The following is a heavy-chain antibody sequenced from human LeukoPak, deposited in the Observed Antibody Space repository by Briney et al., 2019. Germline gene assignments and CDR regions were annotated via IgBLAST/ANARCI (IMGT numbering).Heavy chain of an antibody. J-gene: IGHJ4*02. V-gene: IGHV3-64*01. CDR3: ARDADYGDMLYY. Sequence: GGSLRLSCAASGFTFSSYAMHWVRQAPGKGLEYVSAISSNGGSTYYANSVKGRFTISRDNSKNTLYLQMGSLRAEDMAVYYCARDADYGDMLYYWGQGTLVTVSS. CDR1: GFTFSSYA. CDR2: ISSNGGST. D-gene: IGHD4-17*01.